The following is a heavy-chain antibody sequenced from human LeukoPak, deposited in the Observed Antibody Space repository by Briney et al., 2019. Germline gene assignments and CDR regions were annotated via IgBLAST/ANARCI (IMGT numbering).Heavy chain of an antibody. Sequence: GGSLRLSCAASGFTFSSYWMSWVRQAPGKGLEWVANIKQDGSEKYYVDSVKGRFTISRDNAKNSLYLQMNSLRAEDTAVYYCARSKDDFWSGYRYYYYMDVWGKGTTVTVSS. CDR1: GFTFSSYW. D-gene: IGHD3-3*01. CDR3: ARSKDDFWSGYRYYYYMDV. CDR2: IKQDGSEK. J-gene: IGHJ6*03. V-gene: IGHV3-7*01.